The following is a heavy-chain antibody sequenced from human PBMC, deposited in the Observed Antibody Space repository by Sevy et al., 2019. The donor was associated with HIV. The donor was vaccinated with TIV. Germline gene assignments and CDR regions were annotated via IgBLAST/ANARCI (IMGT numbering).Heavy chain of an antibody. D-gene: IGHD3-16*01. Sequence: GGSLRLSCAASGFTFSDYYMSWIRQAPGKGLEWISYISGSSSAIVYADSVKGRFAISRNNAKNSLYLHMDNLRAEDTAVYVCVGRPYSSAYSWSYHFDYWGQGTLVTVSS. CDR3: VGRPYSSAYSWSYHFDY. V-gene: IGHV3-11*01. CDR1: GFTFSDYY. CDR2: ISGSSSAI. J-gene: IGHJ4*02.